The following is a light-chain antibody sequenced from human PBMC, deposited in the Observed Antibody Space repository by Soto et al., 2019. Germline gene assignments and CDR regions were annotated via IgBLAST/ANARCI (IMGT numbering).Light chain of an antibody. V-gene: IGLV2-23*01. CDR3: RSYAGSSTVV. J-gene: IGLJ2*01. Sequence: QPVLTQPASVSGSPGQSITISCTGTSSDVGSYKFVSWYQQHPGKAPKLMIYEGSKRPSGVSNRFSGSKSGNTASLTISGLQAEDEADYYCRSYAGSSTVVFGGGTKLTVL. CDR2: EGS. CDR1: SSDVGSYKF.